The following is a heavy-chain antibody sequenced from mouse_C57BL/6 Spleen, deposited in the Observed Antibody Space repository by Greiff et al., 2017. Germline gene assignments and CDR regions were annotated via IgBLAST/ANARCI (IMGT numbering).Heavy chain of an antibody. Sequence: EVKLMESGGDLVKPGGSLKLSCAASGFTFSSYGMSWVRQTPDKRLEWVATISSGGSYTYYPDSVKGRFTISRDNAKNTLYLQMSSLKSEDTAMYYCARHYYGSSYVWFAYWGQGTLVTVSA. J-gene: IGHJ3*01. CDR1: GFTFSSYG. CDR3: ARHYYGSSYVWFAY. D-gene: IGHD1-1*01. V-gene: IGHV5-6*01. CDR2: ISSGGSYT.